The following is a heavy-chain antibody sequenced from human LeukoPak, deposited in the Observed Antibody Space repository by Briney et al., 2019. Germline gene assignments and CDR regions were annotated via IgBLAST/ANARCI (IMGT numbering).Heavy chain of an antibody. CDR2: ISAYNGNT. V-gene: IGHV1-18*01. D-gene: IGHD3-9*01. CDR1: GYTFTSYG. CDR3: ARVNTYYDILTGYYTPYYFDY. J-gene: IGHJ4*02. Sequence: GASVKVSCKASGYTFTSYGISWVRQAPGQGLEWMGWISAYNGNTNYAQKLQGRVTMTTDTSTSTAYMELRSLRSDDTAVYYCARVNTYYDILTGYYTPYYFDYWGQGTLVTVSS.